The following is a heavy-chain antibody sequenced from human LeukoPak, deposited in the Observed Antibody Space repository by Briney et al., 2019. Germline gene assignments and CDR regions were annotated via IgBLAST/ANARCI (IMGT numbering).Heavy chain of an antibody. V-gene: IGHV3-30-3*01. CDR3: ARVLVPAALDAFDI. J-gene: IGHJ3*02. D-gene: IGHD2-2*01. CDR1: GFTFSSYA. Sequence: GGSLRLSCADSGFTFSSYAMDWVRQAPGKGLEWVAVISYDGTNKYYADSVKGRFTISRDNSKNTLYLQMNSLRAEDTAVYYCARVLVPAALDAFDIWGQGTMVTVSS. CDR2: ISYDGTNK.